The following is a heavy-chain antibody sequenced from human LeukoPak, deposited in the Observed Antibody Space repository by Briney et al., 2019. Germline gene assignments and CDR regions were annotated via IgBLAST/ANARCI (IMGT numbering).Heavy chain of an antibody. V-gene: IGHV3-23*01. CDR3: AARKVRGVWFYLDY. Sequence: GGSLRLSCAASGFTFSAYAMAWVRQAPGKGLEWVSTIYDDNTYYADSVKGRFAISTDNSKNTLYLQMNSLRVEDTAVYFCAARKVRGVWFYLDYWGQGTLVTVSS. D-gene: IGHD3-10*01. J-gene: IGHJ4*02. CDR2: IYDDNT. CDR1: GFTFSAYA.